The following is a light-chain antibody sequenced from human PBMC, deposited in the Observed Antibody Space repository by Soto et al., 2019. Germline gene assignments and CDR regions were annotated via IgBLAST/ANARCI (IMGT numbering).Light chain of an antibody. Sequence: DIQMTQSPSTLSASVGDRFTITCRASQSISSWLAWYQQKPGKAPKLLIYDASTLQSGVPSRFSGSGSGTEFTLTISSLQSEDFAVYYCQQYNNWPRTFGQGTKVDI. J-gene: IGKJ1*01. CDR2: DAS. CDR1: QSISSW. CDR3: QQYNNWPRT. V-gene: IGKV1-5*01.